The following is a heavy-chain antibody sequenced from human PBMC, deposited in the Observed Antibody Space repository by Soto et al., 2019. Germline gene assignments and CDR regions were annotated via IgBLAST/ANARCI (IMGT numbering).Heavy chain of an antibody. Sequence: SETLSLTCAVSGGSISSGGYSWSWIRQPPGKGLEWIGYIYHSGSTYYNPSLKSRVTISVDRSKNQFSLKLSSVTAADTAVYYCARDRITMVRGVLGYYYYYYGMDVWGQGTTVTVSS. CDR2: IYHSGST. D-gene: IGHD3-10*01. V-gene: IGHV4-30-2*01. CDR1: GGSISSGGYS. CDR3: ARDRITMVRGVLGYYYYYYGMDV. J-gene: IGHJ6*02.